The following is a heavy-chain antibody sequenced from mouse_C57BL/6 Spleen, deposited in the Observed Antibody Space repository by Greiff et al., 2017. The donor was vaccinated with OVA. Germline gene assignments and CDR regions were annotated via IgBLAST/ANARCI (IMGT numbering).Heavy chain of an antibody. J-gene: IGHJ3*01. Sequence: EVQLQQSGAELVRPGASVKLSCTASGFNIKDYYMHWVKQRPEQGLEWIGRIDPEDGDTEYAPKFQGKATMTADTSSNTAYLQLSSLTSEDTAVYYCTLANYDRLLAWFAYWGQGTLVTVSA. V-gene: IGHV14-1*01. CDR3: TLANYDRLLAWFAY. CDR2: IDPEDGDT. D-gene: IGHD2-4*01. CDR1: GFNIKDYY.